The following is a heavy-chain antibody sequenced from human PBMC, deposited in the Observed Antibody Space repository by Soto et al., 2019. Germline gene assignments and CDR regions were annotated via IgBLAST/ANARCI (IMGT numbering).Heavy chain of an antibody. J-gene: IGHJ6*02. CDR2: ISGSGGST. D-gene: IGHD3-10*01. V-gene: IGHV3-23*01. CDR3: ATAGRGVRGVIIGYYYGMDV. Sequence: GGSLRLSCAASGFTFSSYAMSWVRQAPGKGLEWVSAISGSGGSTYYADSVKGRFTISRDNSKNTLYLQMNSLRAEDTAVYYCATAGRGVRGVIIGYYYGMDVWGQGTTVTVSS. CDR1: GFTFSSYA.